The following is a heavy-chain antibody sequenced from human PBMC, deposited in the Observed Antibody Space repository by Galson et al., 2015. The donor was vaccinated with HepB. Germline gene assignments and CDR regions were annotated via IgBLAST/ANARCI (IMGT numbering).Heavy chain of an antibody. Sequence: QSGAEVKKPGESLKISCKGPGYIFTTYWIGWVRQLPGRGLEWMGRIDPSESYTYYSPSFQGHVTISTDKSINTAYLQWSSLKASDTAIYYCARRTSETAFDYWGQGTLVTVSS. CDR3: ARRTSETAFDY. CDR2: IDPSESYT. CDR1: GYIFTTYW. V-gene: IGHV5-10-1*01. J-gene: IGHJ4*02. D-gene: IGHD2-21*02.